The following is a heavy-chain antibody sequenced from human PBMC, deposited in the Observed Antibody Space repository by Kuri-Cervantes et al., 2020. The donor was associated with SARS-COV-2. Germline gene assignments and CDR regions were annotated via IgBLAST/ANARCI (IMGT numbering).Heavy chain of an antibody. D-gene: IGHD2-2*01. V-gene: IGHV3-20*04. J-gene: IGHJ3*02. CDR1: GFTFDDYG. CDR2: INWNGGST. CDR3: ARGVVVPAANMGYDAFDI. Sequence: ETLSLTCAASGFTFDDYGMSWVRQAPGKGLEWVSRINWNGGSTGYADSVKGQFTISRDDAKNSLYLQMNNLRAEDTAVYYCARGVVVPAANMGYDAFDIWGQGTMVTVSS.